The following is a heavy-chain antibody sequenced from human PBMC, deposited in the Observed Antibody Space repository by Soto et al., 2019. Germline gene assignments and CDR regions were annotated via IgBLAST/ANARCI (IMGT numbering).Heavy chain of an antibody. V-gene: IGHV4-31*03. Sequence: PSETLSLTGTVSGGSISSGGYYWSWIRQHPGKGLEWIGYIYYSGSTYYNPSLKSRVTISVDTSKNQFSLKLSSVTAADTAVYYCARLRLPPSYGMDVWGQGTTVTVSS. CDR1: GGSISSGGYY. J-gene: IGHJ6*02. CDR3: ARLRLPPSYGMDV. D-gene: IGHD2-21*02. CDR2: IYYSGST.